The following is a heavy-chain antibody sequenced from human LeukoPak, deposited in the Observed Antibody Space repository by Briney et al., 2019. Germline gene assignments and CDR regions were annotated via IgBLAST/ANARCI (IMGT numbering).Heavy chain of an antibody. CDR1: GFTFSGYN. D-gene: IGHD5-12*01. J-gene: IGHJ1*01. V-gene: IGHV3-21*01. Sequence: GGSLRLSCAASGFTFSGYNMNWVRQAPGKGLEWVLFIGNGGSNKNYADSVKGRFTISRDNDKNSLYLRMNSRRAVDTAMYFCVRVRAIDIGAYLICGEGALGSLSSEGVYAPKLQNAHW. CDR2: IGNGGSNK. CDR3: VRVRAIDIGAYLICGEGALGSLSSEGVYAPKLQNAH.